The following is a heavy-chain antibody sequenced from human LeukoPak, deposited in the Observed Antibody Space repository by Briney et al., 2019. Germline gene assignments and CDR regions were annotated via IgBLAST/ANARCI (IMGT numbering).Heavy chain of an antibody. CDR2: ISGSGGST. V-gene: IGHV3-23*01. CDR3: ARGKSYGDSEDY. D-gene: IGHD4-17*01. CDR1: GFTFSSYA. J-gene: IGHJ4*02. Sequence: GGSLRLSCAASGFTFSSYAMSWVRQAPGKGLEWVSLISGSGGSTYYADSVKGRFTISRDNAKNSLSLQMNSLRAEDTALYYCARGKSYGDSEDYWGQGTLVTVSS.